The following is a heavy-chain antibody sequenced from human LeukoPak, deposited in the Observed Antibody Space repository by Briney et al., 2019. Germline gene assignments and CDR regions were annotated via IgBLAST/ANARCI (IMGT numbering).Heavy chain of an antibody. CDR2: ISAYNGNT. CDR1: GYTFTSYG. CDR3: AREPSGRPGVLVYYFDY. J-gene: IGHJ4*02. Sequence: ASVKVSCKASGYTFTSYGISWVRQAPGQGLEWMGWISAYNGNTNYAQKLQGRVTMTTDTSTSTAYMELRSLRSDDTAVYYCAREPSGRPGVLVYYFDYWGQGTLVTVSS. D-gene: IGHD3-10*01. V-gene: IGHV1-18*01.